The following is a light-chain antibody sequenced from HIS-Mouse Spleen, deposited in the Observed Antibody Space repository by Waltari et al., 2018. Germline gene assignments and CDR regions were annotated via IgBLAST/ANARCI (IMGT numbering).Light chain of an antibody. Sequence: QSALTQPPSASGSPGPSVTISCTGTSSDVGGYNYVPWYQQHPGKAPKLMIYEVSKRPSGVPDRFSGSKSGNTASLTVSGLQAEDEADYYCSSYAGSNNSLYVFGTGTKVTVL. CDR2: EVS. J-gene: IGLJ1*01. CDR1: SSDVGGYNY. CDR3: SSYAGSNNSLYV. V-gene: IGLV2-8*01.